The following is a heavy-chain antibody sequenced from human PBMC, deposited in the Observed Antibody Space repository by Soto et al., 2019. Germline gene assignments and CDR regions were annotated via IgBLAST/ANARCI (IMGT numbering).Heavy chain of an antibody. V-gene: IGHV3-30*14. CDR3: TTGLATAVYYFDY. CDR1: GFTFSSYA. CDR2: ISYDGTT. J-gene: IGHJ4*02. Sequence: GGSLRLSCAASGFTFSSYAMHWVRQAPGKGLEWVAVISYDGTTDYAAPVKDRFTISRDDSRNTVYLEMNRLKSEDTAVYYCTTGLATAVYYFDYWGRGTLVTVSS. D-gene: IGHD6-13*01.